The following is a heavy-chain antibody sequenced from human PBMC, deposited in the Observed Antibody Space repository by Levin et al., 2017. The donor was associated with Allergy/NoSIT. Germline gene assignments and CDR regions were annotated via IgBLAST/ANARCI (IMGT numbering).Heavy chain of an antibody. CDR2: IYWDDDK. Sequence: SLTTSGVGVGWIRQPPGKALEWVALIYWDDDKRYSPSLRSRLTIIKDTSRNQVVLTMTNVDPLDTATYYCAHRRPTGSPWDFGYFDYWGQGNLVTVSS. V-gene: IGHV2-5*02. CDR1: SLTTSGVG. CDR3: AHRRPTGSPWDFGYFDY. D-gene: IGHD1-1*01. J-gene: IGHJ4*02.